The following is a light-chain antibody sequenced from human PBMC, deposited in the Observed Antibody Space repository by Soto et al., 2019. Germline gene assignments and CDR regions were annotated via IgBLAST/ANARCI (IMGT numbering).Light chain of an antibody. Sequence: DIQMTQSPSSLSASVGDRVTIICQASQDINNYLNWYQQKPGKAPKLLIYDSSNLEIGVQSRFSGSGYGTRFSFTISSLQPEDIATYYCQQCDNLPFTFGQGTRLEIK. J-gene: IGKJ5*01. V-gene: IGKV1-33*01. CDR1: QDINNY. CDR3: QQCDNLPFT. CDR2: DSS.